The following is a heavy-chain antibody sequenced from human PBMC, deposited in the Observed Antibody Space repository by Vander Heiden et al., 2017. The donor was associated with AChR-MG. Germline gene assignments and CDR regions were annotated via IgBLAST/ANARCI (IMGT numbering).Heavy chain of an antibody. Sequence: DVQLLASGGGLVQPGGSLRPPCAASGFPFSSDAMSWVRQAPGKGLKWVSAISGSGGSTYYADSVKGRFTISRDNSKNTLYLQMNSLRAEDTAVYYCAKVGRGYYYYGMDVWGQGTTVTVSS. CDR1: GFPFSSDA. V-gene: IGHV3-23*01. J-gene: IGHJ6*02. CDR3: AKVGRGYYYYGMDV. CDR2: ISGSGGST. D-gene: IGHD3-10*01.